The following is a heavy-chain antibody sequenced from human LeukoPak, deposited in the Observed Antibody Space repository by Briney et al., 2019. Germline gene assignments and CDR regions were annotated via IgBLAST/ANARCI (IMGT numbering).Heavy chain of an antibody. CDR3: AREPRINMSPDAFDF. CDR2: IKSNSGGI. J-gene: IGHJ3*01. D-gene: IGHD3-10*02. Sequence: ASVKVSCKTSGYIFTDYYLHWVRQAPGQGLEWMGWIKSNSGGIHYSQKFQDRVSITRDTSINTVYMELSSLTSGDAAIYYCAREPRINMSPDAFDFWGQGTLVTVFS. V-gene: IGHV1-2*02. CDR1: GYIFTDYY.